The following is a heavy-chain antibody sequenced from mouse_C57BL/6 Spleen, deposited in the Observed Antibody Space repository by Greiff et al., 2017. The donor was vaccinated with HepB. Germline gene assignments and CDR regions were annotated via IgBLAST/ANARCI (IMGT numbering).Heavy chain of an antibody. V-gene: IGHV2-9-1*01. CDR1: GFSLTSYA. D-gene: IGHD1-1*01. Sequence: VQLQESGPGLVAPSQSLSITCTVSGFSLTSYAISWVRQPPGKGLEWLGVIWTGGGTNYNSALKSRLSISKDNSKSQVFLKMNSLQTDDTARYYCARNDYGSSYGFLFDYWGQGTTLTVSS. J-gene: IGHJ2*01. CDR3: ARNDYGSSYGFLFDY. CDR2: IWTGGGT.